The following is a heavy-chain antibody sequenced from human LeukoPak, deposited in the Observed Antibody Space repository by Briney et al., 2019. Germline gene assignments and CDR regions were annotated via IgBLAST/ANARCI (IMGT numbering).Heavy chain of an antibody. Sequence: ASMKVSCKASGYTFTGYYMHWVRQAPGQGLEWMGWINPNSGGTNYAQKFQGRVTMTRDTSISTAYMELSRLRSDDTAVYYCAREIKNDFWSGPNSKFDYWGQGTLVTVSS. J-gene: IGHJ4*02. CDR2: INPNSGGT. V-gene: IGHV1-2*02. CDR3: AREIKNDFWSGPNSKFDY. D-gene: IGHD3-3*01. CDR1: GYTFTGYY.